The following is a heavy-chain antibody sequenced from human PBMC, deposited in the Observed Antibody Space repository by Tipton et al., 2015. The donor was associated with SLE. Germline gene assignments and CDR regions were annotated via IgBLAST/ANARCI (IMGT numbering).Heavy chain of an antibody. D-gene: IGHD3-16*01. J-gene: IGHJ4*02. CDR1: NGSIGSDY. CDR2: KYYSGGT. Sequence: TLSLTCSVSNGSIGSDYWTWIRQPPGKGLEWIGYKYYSGGTNSNPSLRSRVTISIDMSKNQFSLTLSSVTAADTAVYYCVRPLSGLSFGQMGYWGRGLMVIVSS. V-gene: IGHV4-59*01. CDR3: VRPLSGLSFGQMGY.